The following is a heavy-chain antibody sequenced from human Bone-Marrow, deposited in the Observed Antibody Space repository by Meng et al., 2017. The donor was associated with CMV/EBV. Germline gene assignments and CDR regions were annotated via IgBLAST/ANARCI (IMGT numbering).Heavy chain of an antibody. CDR2: ISSSSSYI. V-gene: IGHV3-21*01. CDR3: ARTGVPAASHYYYYGLDV. J-gene: IGHJ6*02. Sequence: GESLKISCAASGFTFSSYSMNWVRQAPGKGLEWVSSISSSSSYIYYADSVKGRFTISRDNAKNSLYLQMNSLRAEDTAVYYCARTGVPAASHYYYYGLDVWGQGTTVTVSS. D-gene: IGHD2-2*01. CDR1: GFTFSSYS.